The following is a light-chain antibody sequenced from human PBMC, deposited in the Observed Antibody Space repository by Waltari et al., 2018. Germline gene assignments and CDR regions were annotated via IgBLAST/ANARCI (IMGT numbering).Light chain of an antibody. Sequence: QSALTQPASVSGSPGQSITISCTGTSRDVGGYNFISWYQQHPGKVPKLIIYEVSKRPSGVSYRFSGSKSGNTASLTISGLQAEDEADYYCSSYTSSSTGIFGGGTKLTVL. CDR2: EVS. CDR3: SSYTSSSTGI. J-gene: IGLJ2*01. V-gene: IGLV2-14*01. CDR1: SRDVGGYNF.